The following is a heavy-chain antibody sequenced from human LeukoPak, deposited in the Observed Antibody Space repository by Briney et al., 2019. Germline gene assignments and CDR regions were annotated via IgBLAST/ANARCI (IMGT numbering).Heavy chain of an antibody. CDR1: GDSFSSYH. CDR2: ISSSGST. V-gene: IGHV4-59*01. J-gene: IGHJ4*02. D-gene: IGHD3-16*01. Sequence: SETLSLACTVSGDSFSSYHWSWLRQPPGRGLEWIGYISSSGSTSYNPSLKSRVTISVDTSRNQFSLRLNSMTAADTAVYYCARVGRGDHTWGSYYCDHWGQGTLVSVSS. CDR3: ARVGRGDHTWGSYYCDH.